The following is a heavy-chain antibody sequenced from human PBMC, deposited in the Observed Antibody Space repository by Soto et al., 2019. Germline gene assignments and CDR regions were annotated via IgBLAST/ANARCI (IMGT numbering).Heavy chain of an antibody. CDR1: GFTFSSYA. V-gene: IGHV3-23*01. D-gene: IGHD6-19*01. CDR3: ARGWGYTSGDLDY. CDR2: ISGSGGST. Sequence: LRLSCAASGFTFSSYAMSWVRQAPGKGLEWVSAISGSGGSTYYADSVKGRFTISRDNSKNTLYLQMNSLTSDDTAVYYCARGWGYTSGDLDYWGQGTLVTVSS. J-gene: IGHJ4*02.